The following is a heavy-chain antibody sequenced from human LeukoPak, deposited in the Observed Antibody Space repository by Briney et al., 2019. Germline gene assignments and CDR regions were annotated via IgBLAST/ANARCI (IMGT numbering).Heavy chain of an antibody. CDR1: GFTFSSYA. D-gene: IGHD1-20*01. CDR3: ARDSRDNWNDSHMDV. J-gene: IGHJ6*03. V-gene: IGHV3-30*01. Sequence: GGSLRLSCAASGFTFSSYAMHWVRQAPGKGLEWVAVISYDGSNKYYADSVKGRFTISRDNSKNTLYLQMNSLRAEDTAVYYCARDSRDNWNDSHMDVWGKGTTVTVSS. CDR2: ISYDGSNK.